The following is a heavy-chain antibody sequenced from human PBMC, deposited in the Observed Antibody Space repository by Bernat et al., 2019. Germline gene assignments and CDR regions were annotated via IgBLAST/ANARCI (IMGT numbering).Heavy chain of an antibody. D-gene: IGHD2-2*01. CDR2: IYYSGST. CDR3: ARIPARSSRLSEGGFDY. Sequence: QLQLQESGPGLVKPSETLSLTCTVSGGSISSSSYYWGWIRQPPGKGLEWIGSIYYSGSTYYNPSLKSRVTISIDTSKNQFSLNLISVIAADTAVYYCARIPARSSRLSEGGFDYWGQGTLVTFSS. J-gene: IGHJ4*01. V-gene: IGHV4-39*07. CDR1: GGSISSSSYY.